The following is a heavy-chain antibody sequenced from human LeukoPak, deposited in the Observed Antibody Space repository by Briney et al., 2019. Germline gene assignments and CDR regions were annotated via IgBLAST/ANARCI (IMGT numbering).Heavy chain of an antibody. V-gene: IGHV4-34*12. D-gene: IGHD3-22*01. J-gene: IGHJ4*02. CDR1: GGSFSGYY. Sequence: SETLSLTCAVYGGSFSGYYWSWIRQPPGKGLEWIGEIIHSGSTYYNPSFESRVTISVDTSKNQFSLKLNSVTAADTAVYYCARRGPGGDSSGYYYFDYWGQGTLVTVSS. CDR2: IIHSGST. CDR3: ARRGPGGDSSGYYYFDY.